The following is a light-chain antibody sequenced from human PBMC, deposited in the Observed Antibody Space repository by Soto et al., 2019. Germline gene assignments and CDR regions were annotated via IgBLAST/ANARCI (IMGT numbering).Light chain of an antibody. J-gene: IGLJ1*01. Sequence: QSVLTQPPSASGSPGQSVTISCTGTSSDVGGYNYVSWYQQYPGKAPKLMIYEVSKRPSGVPDRFSGSKSGNTVSLTVSGPQAEDEADYYCCSYAGSNILYVFGTGTKVTVL. CDR1: SSDVGGYNY. V-gene: IGLV2-8*01. CDR3: CSYAGSNILYV. CDR2: EVS.